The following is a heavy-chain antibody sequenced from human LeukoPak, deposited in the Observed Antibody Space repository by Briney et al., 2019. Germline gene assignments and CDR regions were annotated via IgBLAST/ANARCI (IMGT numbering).Heavy chain of an antibody. CDR1: GFTFSSYA. J-gene: IGHJ4*02. V-gene: IGHV3-23*01. CDR3: VRDPEALDY. CDR2: ISGSGEST. Sequence: PGGSLRLSCAASGFTFSSYAMSWVRQAPGKGLEWVSTISGSGESTYYADSVKGRFTISRDNSKNTLYLQMNSLRDEDTAVYYCVRDPEALDYWGQGTLVTVSS.